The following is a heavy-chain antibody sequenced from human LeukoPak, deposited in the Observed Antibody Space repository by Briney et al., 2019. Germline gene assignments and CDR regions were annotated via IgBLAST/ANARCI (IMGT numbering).Heavy chain of an antibody. V-gene: IGHV1-46*01. J-gene: IGHJ4*02. D-gene: IGHD6-13*01. CDR3: ARSRIAADPFDY. CDR1: GYTFTSYY. CDR2: INPSGGSA. Sequence: ASVKVSCKASGYTFTSYYMHWVRQAPGQGLVWMGIINPSGGSASYAQKFQGRVTMTRDTSTSTVYMELSSLRSEDTAVYYCARSRIAADPFDYWGQGTLVTVSS.